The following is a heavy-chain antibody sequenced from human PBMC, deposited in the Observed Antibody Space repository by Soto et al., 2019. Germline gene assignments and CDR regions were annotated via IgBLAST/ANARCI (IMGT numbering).Heavy chain of an antibody. D-gene: IGHD1-26*01. CDR2: ISWNGGST. CDR3: AREGGSWFDY. CDR1: GFTFDDYG. J-gene: IGHJ4*02. Sequence: VQLVESGGSAERPGGSLRLSCAASGFTFDDYGMSWVRQAPGKGLEWVSAISWNGGSTSYADSVKGRFTISRDNAKKSLYLQMNSLSAEDTALYYCAREGGSWFDYWGQGTLVSVSS. V-gene: IGHV3-20*04.